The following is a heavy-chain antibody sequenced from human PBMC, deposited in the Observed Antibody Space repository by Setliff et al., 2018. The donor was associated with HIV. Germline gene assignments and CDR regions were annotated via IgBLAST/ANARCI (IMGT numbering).Heavy chain of an antibody. Sequence: ASVKVSCKPSGGTFSSFAISWVRQAPGQGLEWMGRISAYNGNTNYAQKLQGRVTMTTDTSTSTAYMEVRSLRSDDTAVYYCARHPYDFWSGYWDYWGQGTLVTV. CDR2: ISAYNGNT. CDR3: ARHPYDFWSGYWDY. V-gene: IGHV1-18*01. CDR1: GGTFSSFA. J-gene: IGHJ4*02. D-gene: IGHD3-3*01.